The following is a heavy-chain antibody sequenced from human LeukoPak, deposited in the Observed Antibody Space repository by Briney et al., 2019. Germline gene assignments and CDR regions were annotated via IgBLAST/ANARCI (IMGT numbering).Heavy chain of an antibody. V-gene: IGHV3-11*04. J-gene: IGHJ5*02. D-gene: IGHD3-10*01. CDR1: GFTFSDYY. Sequence: KPGGSLRLSCAASGFTFSDYYMSWIRQAPGKGLEWVSYISSSGSTIYYADSVKGRFTISRDNAKNSLYLQMNSLRAEDTAVYYCAKEAWFYGSGSYQNCPSDPWGQGTLVTVSS. CDR2: ISSSGSTI. CDR3: AKEAWFYGSGSYQNCPSDP.